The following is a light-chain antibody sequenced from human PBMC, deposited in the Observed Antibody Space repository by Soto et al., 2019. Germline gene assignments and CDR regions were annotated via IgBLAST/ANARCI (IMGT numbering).Light chain of an antibody. CDR2: EGN. Sequence: QSALTQPASVSGSPGQSITISCTGTRSDVGSYNLVSWYQQHPGKAPKLMIYEGNERPSGVSNRFSGSKSGNTASLTISGLQAEDEADYYCCSYAGSSTGVFGGGTKLTVL. J-gene: IGLJ3*02. CDR3: CSYAGSSTGV. V-gene: IGLV2-23*01. CDR1: RSDVGSYNL.